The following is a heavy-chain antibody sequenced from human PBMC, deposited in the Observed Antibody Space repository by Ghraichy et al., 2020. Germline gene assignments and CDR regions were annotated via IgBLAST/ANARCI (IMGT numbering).Heavy chain of an antibody. CDR1: GGTFSSYA. D-gene: IGHD3-3*01. J-gene: IGHJ6*02. CDR2: IIPILGIA. Sequence: SVKVSCKASGGTFSSYAISWVRQAPGQGLEWMGRIIPILGIANYAQKFQGRVTITADKSTSTAYMELSSLRSEDTAVYYCARDLITIFGVVHYYYYGMDVWGQGTTVTVSS. CDR3: ARDLITIFGVVHYYYYGMDV. V-gene: IGHV1-69*04.